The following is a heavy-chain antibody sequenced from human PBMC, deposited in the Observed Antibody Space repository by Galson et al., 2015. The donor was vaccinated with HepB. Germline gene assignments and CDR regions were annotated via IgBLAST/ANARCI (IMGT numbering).Heavy chain of an antibody. CDR1: GFTFSSYS. CDR2: ISSSSSYI. CDR3: ARDWDSGWYRGFDY. J-gene: IGHJ4*02. V-gene: IGHV3-21*01. D-gene: IGHD6-19*01. Sequence: SLRLSCAASGFTFSSYSMNWVRQAPGKGLEWVSSISSSSSYIYYADSVKGRFTISRDNAKNSLYLQMNSLRAKDTAVYYCARDWDSGWYRGFDYWGQGTLVTVSS.